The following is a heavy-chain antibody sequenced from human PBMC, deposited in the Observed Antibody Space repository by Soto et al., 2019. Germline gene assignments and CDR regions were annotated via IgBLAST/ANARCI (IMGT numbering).Heavy chain of an antibody. J-gene: IGHJ6*02. D-gene: IGHD3-22*01. CDR2: INSDGSST. CDR3: VRAIGHYGMDV. CDR1: GFIFSNCW. V-gene: IGHV3-74*01. Sequence: AGGSLRLSCVASGFIFSNCWMHWVRQAPGMGLVWVSHINSDGSSTTYADSVKGRFTISRDNAKNTLYLQMNSLRVEDTAVYSCVRAIGHYGMDVWGRGTTVTVSS.